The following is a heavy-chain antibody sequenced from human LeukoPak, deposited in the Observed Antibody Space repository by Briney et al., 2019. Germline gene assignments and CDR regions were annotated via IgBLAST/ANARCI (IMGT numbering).Heavy chain of an antibody. Sequence: SETLSLTCAVYRGSFSAYYWSWIRQPPGKGLEWIGEINHSGSIKYNPSLKSRVTISADTSKNHFSLKLSSVTAADTAVYYCARVGSGSASHAFDHWGQGTLVTVRS. J-gene: IGHJ4*02. CDR3: ARVGSGSASHAFDH. CDR1: RGSFSAYY. V-gene: IGHV4-34*01. CDR2: INHSGSI. D-gene: IGHD3-10*01.